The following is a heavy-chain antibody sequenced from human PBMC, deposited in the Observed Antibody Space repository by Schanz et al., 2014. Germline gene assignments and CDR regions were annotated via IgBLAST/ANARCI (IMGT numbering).Heavy chain of an antibody. J-gene: IGHJ4*02. CDR2: IYYSGST. CDR1: GGSISSGGYT. Sequence: QVQPQESGPGLVKPSQTLSLTCAVSGGSISSGGYTWSWIRQPPGKGLEWIGYIYYSGSTYYNPSLKSRVTISVDTSKNQFSLMLGSVTAADTAVYYCARAAGPVDYWGQGTLVTVSS. V-gene: IGHV4-30-4*07. CDR3: ARAAGPVDY. D-gene: IGHD6-13*01.